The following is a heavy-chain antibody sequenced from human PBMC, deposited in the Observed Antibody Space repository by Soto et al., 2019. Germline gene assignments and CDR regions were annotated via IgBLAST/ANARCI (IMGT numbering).Heavy chain of an antibody. Sequence: ASVKVSCKVSGYTLTELSMHWVRQAPGKGLEWMGGFDPEDGETIYAQKFQGRVTMTEDTSTDTAYMELSSLRSEDTAVYYCATITIFGVVILDYFDYWGQGTLVTVSS. CDR1: GYTLTELS. CDR3: ATITIFGVVILDYFDY. J-gene: IGHJ4*02. V-gene: IGHV1-24*01. CDR2: FDPEDGET. D-gene: IGHD3-3*01.